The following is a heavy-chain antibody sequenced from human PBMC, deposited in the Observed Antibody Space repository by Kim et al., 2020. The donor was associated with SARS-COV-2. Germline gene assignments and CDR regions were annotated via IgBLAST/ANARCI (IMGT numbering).Heavy chain of an antibody. CDR1: GFIFSDYA. V-gene: IGHV3-23*01. D-gene: IGHD3-10*01. J-gene: IGHJ6*02. CDR2: ISGGDYST. Sequence: GGSLRLSCTASGFIFSDYAMNWVRQAPGKGLEWVSTISGGDYSTYYADSVKGRFTISRDNSNNTLFLQMHSLRAGDTALYYCAKGQRLPWGTMVVAHHSPMDLWGQGTTVTVSS. CDR3: AKGQRLPWGTMVVAHHSPMDL.